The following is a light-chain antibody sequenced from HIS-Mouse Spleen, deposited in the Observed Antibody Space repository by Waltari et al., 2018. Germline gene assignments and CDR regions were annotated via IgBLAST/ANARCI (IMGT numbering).Light chain of an antibody. V-gene: IGLV2-14*03. Sequence: QSALTQPASVSGSPGQSITISCTGTSSDVGGYNYVSWYQQHPGKAPKLMIYDVSNRPSGFSNRFPGSKSGNTASRTISGLQAEDEADYYCSSYTSSSTLEVVFGGGTKLTVL. CDR2: DVS. J-gene: IGLJ2*01. CDR1: SSDVGGYNY. CDR3: SSYTSSSTLEVV.